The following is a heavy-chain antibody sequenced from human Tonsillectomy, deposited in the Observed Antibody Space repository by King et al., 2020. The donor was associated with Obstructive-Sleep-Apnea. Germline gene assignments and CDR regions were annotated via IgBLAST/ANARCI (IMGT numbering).Heavy chain of an antibody. V-gene: IGHV3-23*04. CDR3: ARDLSGCYGSGNGAAFDT. D-gene: IGHD3-10*01. J-gene: IGHJ3*02. Sequence: VQLVESGGGLVQPGGSLRLSCAASGFTFNRYAMCWVRQAPGKGLDWVSSISGSGGRTYYADSVKGRFTIPRDNSRNTLYLQMNRLVAEDTAVYYCARDLSGCYGSGNGAAFDTWGQGTMVTVSS. CDR1: GFTFNRYA. CDR2: ISGSGGRT.